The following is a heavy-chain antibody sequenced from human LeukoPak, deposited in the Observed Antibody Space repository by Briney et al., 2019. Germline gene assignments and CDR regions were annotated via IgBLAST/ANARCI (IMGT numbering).Heavy chain of an antibody. J-gene: IGHJ4*02. CDR2: INHSGST. Sequence: SETLSLTCAVYGGSFSGYYWSWIRQPPGKGLEWIGEINHSGSTNYNPSLKSRVTISVDTSKNQFSLKLSSVTAADTAVYYCARVGDIVVVPAATGPYHYWGQGTLVPVSS. CDR3: ARVGDIVVVPAATGPYHY. D-gene: IGHD2-2*01. V-gene: IGHV4-34*01. CDR1: GGSFSGYY.